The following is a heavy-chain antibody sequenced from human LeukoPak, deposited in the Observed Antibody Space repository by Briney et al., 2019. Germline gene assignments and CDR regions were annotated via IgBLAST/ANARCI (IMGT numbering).Heavy chain of an antibody. D-gene: IGHD2-2*01. Sequence: SETLSLTCTVSGGSISSSSYYWGWIRQPPGKGLEWIGSIYYSGSTYYNPSLKSRVTISVDTSKNQFSLKLSSVTAADTAVYYCARPLQEINPIVVVPAANRGGWFDPWGQGTLVTVSS. J-gene: IGHJ5*02. CDR2: IYYSGST. CDR3: ARPLQEINPIVVVPAANRGGWFDP. V-gene: IGHV4-39*01. CDR1: GGSISSSSYY.